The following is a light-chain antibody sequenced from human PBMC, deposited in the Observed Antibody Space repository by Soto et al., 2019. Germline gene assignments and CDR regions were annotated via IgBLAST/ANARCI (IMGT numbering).Light chain of an antibody. CDR3: QQYYSAPPTT. J-gene: IGKJ1*01. V-gene: IGKV4-1*01. Sequence: DIVMTQSPDSLAVSLGERATINCKSSQSVLYSSNNKNYLAWYQQKPGQPPKLLIYWASTRESGVPDRVSGSGSGTDFTLTISRLQAEDVAVYYCQQYYSAPPTTFGQGNKVEIK. CDR2: WAS. CDR1: QSVLYSSNNKNY.